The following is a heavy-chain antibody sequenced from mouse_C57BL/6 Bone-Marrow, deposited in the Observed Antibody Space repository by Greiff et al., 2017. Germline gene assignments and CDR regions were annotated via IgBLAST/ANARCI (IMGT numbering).Heavy chain of an antibody. CDR2: ISNGGGST. Sequence: DVKLVESGGGLVQPGGSLKLSCAASGFTFSDYYLYWVRQTPEKRLEWVAYISNGGGSTYYPDTVKGRFTISRDNAKNTLYLQMSRLKSEDTAMYYCARRPLYAMYYWGQGTSVTVSS. V-gene: IGHV5-12*01. J-gene: IGHJ4*01. CDR1: GFTFSDYY. CDR3: ARRPLYAMYY.